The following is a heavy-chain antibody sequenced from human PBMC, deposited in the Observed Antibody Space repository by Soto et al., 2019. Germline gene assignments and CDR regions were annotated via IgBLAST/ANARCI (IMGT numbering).Heavy chain of an antibody. J-gene: IGHJ4*02. D-gene: IGHD6-19*01. Sequence: QVPLVESGGGVVQPGRSLRLSCAASGFTFSSYAMHWVRQAPGKGLEWVAVISYDGSNKYYADSVKGRFTISRDNSKNTLYLQMNSLRAEDTAVYYCARDGAYSSGWYGRLYYFDYWGQGTLVTVSS. CDR1: GFTFSSYA. V-gene: IGHV3-30-3*01. CDR2: ISYDGSNK. CDR3: ARDGAYSSGWYGRLYYFDY.